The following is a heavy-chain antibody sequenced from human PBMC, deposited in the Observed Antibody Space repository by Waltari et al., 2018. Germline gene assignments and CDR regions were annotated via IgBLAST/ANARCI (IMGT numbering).Heavy chain of an antibody. CDR2: FDPGQGET. D-gene: IGHD3-10*01. CDR1: GYTLTELS. CDR3: ATPLGSWDAFDI. Sequence: QVQLVQSGAEVKKPGASVKVSCKVSGYTLTELSMHWVRQAPGKGLEWVGGFDPGQGETIYAQKFQGRVTMTEDTSTDTAYMELSSLRSEDTAVYYCATPLGSWDAFDIWGQGTMVTVSS. J-gene: IGHJ3*02. V-gene: IGHV1-24*01.